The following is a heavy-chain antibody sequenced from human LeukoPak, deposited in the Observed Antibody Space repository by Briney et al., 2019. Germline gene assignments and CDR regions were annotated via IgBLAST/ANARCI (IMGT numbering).Heavy chain of an antibody. V-gene: IGHV1-2*06. CDR3: ARGAEPEANGSYCFDY. Sequence: ASVKVSCKASGYTFTGYYIHRVRQAPGQGLEWMGRINPKSGGINYAQKFQGRVTMTRDTSISTVYMELSRLRSDDTAVYYCARGAEPEANGSYCFDYWGQGTLVTVSS. D-gene: IGHD1-26*01. J-gene: IGHJ4*02. CDR1: GYTFTGYY. CDR2: INPKSGGI.